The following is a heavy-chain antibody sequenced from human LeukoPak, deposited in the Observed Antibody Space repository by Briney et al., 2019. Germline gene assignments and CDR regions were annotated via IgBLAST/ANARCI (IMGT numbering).Heavy chain of an antibody. CDR1: GFTVSSNY. D-gene: IGHD3-22*01. Sequence: GGSLRLSCTASGFTVSSNYMSWVRQAPGMGLEWVSVMYTGGSTFYADFVEGRFTVSRDSSKNTLYLHMNSLRAEDTAVYYCARDYYDSSGYKGGSFDIWGQGTTVTVSS. J-gene: IGHJ3*02. V-gene: IGHV3-66*01. CDR3: ARDYYDSSGYKGGSFDI. CDR2: MYTGGST.